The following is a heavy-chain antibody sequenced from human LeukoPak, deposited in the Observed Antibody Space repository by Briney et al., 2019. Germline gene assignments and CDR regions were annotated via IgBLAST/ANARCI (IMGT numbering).Heavy chain of an antibody. J-gene: IGHJ4*02. CDR2: IGTSSDSI. CDR1: DFTFSSYP. V-gene: IGHV3-21*01. D-gene: IGHD1-1*01. Sequence: GGSLRLSCAASDFTFSSYPMNWVRQAPGKGLEWVSSIGTSSDSIYYADSVKGRFTISRDNAKNSLYLQTNSLRVEDTAVYYCAREERQGFDYWGQGTLVTVSS. CDR3: AREERQGFDY.